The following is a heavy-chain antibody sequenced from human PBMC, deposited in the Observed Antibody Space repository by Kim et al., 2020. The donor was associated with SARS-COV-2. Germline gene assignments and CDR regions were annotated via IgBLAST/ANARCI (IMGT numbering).Heavy chain of an antibody. Sequence: LKSRVTISVDTSKNQFSLKLSSVTAADTAVYYCARAAAGTPYYYYGMDVWGQGTTVTVSS. CDR3: ARAAAGTPYYYYGMDV. D-gene: IGHD6-13*01. J-gene: IGHJ6*02. V-gene: IGHV4-34*01.